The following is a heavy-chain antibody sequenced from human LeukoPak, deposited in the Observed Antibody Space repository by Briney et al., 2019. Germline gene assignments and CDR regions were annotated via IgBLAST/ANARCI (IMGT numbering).Heavy chain of an antibody. CDR2: IWYDGSNK. V-gene: IGHV3-33*01. CDR3: ARDLVASTTVTTHLGY. J-gene: IGHJ4*02. CDR1: GFTFSSYG. Sequence: GRSLRLSCAASGFTFSSYGMHWVRQAPGKGLEWVAVIWYDGSNKYYADSVKGRFTISRDNSKSTLYLQMNSLRAEDTAVYYCARDLVASTTVTTHLGYWGQGTLVTVSS. D-gene: IGHD4-17*01.